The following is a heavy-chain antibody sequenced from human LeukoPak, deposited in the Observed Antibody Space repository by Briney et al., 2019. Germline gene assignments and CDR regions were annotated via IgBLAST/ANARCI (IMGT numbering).Heavy chain of an antibody. D-gene: IGHD5-18*01. CDR2: INPKDGKT. CDR1: GYTFSSYY. V-gene: IGHV1-46*01. CDR3: ARSAYNYGYVYFDH. Sequence: ASVKVSCKASGYTFSSYYMYWVRQAPGQGLEWMGFINPKDGKTSYAQKFQGRVTVTRDMSTSTVYMELSWLRSDDTAVYYCARSAYNYGYVYFDHWGQGTLVIVSS. J-gene: IGHJ4*02.